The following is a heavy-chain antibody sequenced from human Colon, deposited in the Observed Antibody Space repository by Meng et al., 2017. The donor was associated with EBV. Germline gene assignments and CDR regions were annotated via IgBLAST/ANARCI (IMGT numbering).Heavy chain of an antibody. CDR1: GTSISTSNW. CDR2: IYHNGQT. V-gene: IGHV4-4*02. CDR3: ARDGGVTHIP. D-gene: IGHD2-8*02. J-gene: IGHJ5*02. Sequence: GRLREWGAGWWKPSGLRSLTCAVFGTSISTSNWWSAIRQSPGEGLEWIGAIYHNGQTNYNPSLKSRVSMSVDESKNEFSLNLKAVTAADTAVYYCARDGGVTHIPWGQGVLVTVSS.